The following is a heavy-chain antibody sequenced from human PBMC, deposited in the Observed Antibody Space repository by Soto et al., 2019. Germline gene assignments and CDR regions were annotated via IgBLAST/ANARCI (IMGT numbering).Heavy chain of an antibody. CDR1: GFTFSTNA. CDR2: ISGSGGST. D-gene: IGHD3-22*01. Sequence: EGSLRLSCAASGFTFSTNAMRWVRQSPGQGLEWVSTISGSGGSTFYADSVKGRFTISRDNSENTLFLQMNSLRAEDTAVYYCAKDRYSSDSSDEWGQGTLVTVSS. V-gene: IGHV3-23*01. CDR3: AKDRYSSDSSDE. J-gene: IGHJ4*02.